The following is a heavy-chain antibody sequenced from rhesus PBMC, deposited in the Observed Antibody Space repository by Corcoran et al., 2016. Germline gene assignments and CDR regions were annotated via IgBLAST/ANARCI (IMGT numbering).Heavy chain of an antibody. CDR1: GYTFTELS. D-gene: IGHD5-42*01. J-gene: IGHJ2*01. Sequence: EVQLVQSGAEVKKPGASVKVSCKVSGYTFTELSMHWVRQAPGKGLEGMGGVDPVYGELIHAEKFQGRVTMTEDTSTDTAYMELSSLRSEDTAVYYCARRGDSWYFDLWGPGTPITISS. CDR3: ARRGDSWYFDL. CDR2: VDPVYGEL. V-gene: IGHV1-156*01.